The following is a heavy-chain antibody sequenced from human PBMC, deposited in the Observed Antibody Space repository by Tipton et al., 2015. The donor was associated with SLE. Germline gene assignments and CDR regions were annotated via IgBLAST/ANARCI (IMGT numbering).Heavy chain of an antibody. CDR2: INHSGST. CDR1: LYSIGSGFY. J-gene: IGHJ4*02. Sequence: TLPLTCTVSLYSIGSGFYWDWVRRPPGKGLEWIGEINHSGSTNYNPSLKSRVTISVDTSKNQFSLKLSSVTAADTAVYYCARGLFGGSYDYWGQGTLVTVSS. V-gene: IGHV4-38-2*02. CDR3: ARGLFGGSYDY. D-gene: IGHD1-26*01.